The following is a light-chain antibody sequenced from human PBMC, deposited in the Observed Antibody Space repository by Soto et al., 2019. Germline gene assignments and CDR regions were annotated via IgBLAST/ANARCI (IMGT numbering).Light chain of an antibody. Sequence: QSALAQPPSAYGTPGQRVTISCSGSSSNIGSNYVYWYQQLPGTAPKLLIYRNNQRPSGVPDRFSGSKSGTSASLAISGLRSEDEADYYCAAWDDSLNGYVFGTGTKVTVL. V-gene: IGLV1-47*01. CDR1: SSNIGSNY. CDR3: AAWDDSLNGYV. CDR2: RNN. J-gene: IGLJ1*01.